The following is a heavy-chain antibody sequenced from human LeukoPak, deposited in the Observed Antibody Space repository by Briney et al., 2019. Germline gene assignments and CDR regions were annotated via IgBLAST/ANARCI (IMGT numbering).Heavy chain of an antibody. J-gene: IGHJ6*02. D-gene: IGHD4/OR15-4a*01. Sequence: GGSLRLSCAASGLTFSSYWMSCVRQAPGKGLEWVANIKQDGSEKYYVDSVKGRFTISRDNAKNSLYLQMNSLRAEDTAVYYCARDLTTKAGVMDVWGQGTTVTVSS. CDR2: IKQDGSEK. V-gene: IGHV3-7*01. CDR1: GLTFSSYW. CDR3: ARDLTTKAGVMDV.